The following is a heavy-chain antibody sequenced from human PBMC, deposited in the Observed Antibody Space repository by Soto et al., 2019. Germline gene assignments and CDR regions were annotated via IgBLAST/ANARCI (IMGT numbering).Heavy chain of an antibody. D-gene: IGHD3-3*01. CDR1: GFTFRSYA. CDR2: ISGSGGST. Sequence: GESLKISCAASGFTFRSYAMSWVRQAPGKGLEWVSAISGSGGSTYYADSVKGRFTISRDNAKNPLYLQMNSLRAEDTAVYYCAKSGTIFGVVTGFLDYWGQGTLVTVSS. J-gene: IGHJ4*02. V-gene: IGHV3-23*01. CDR3: AKSGTIFGVVTGFLDY.